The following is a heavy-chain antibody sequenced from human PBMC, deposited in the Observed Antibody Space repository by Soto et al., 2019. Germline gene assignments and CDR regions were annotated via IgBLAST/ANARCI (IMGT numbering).Heavy chain of an antibody. D-gene: IGHD2-2*01. Sequence: EVQLVESGGGLVKPGGSLRLSCAASGFTFSSYSMNWVRQAPGKGLEWVSSISSSSSYIYYADSVKGRFTISRDNAKNSVYLEMNSLRAEDTAVYYCASRLDDSSTSSLGAFDIWGQGTIVTVSS. CDR3: ASRLDDSSTSSLGAFDI. J-gene: IGHJ3*02. CDR2: ISSSSSYI. V-gene: IGHV3-21*01. CDR1: GFTFSSYS.